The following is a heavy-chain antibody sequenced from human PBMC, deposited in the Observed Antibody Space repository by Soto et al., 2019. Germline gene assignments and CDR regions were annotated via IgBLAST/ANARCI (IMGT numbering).Heavy chain of an antibody. CDR2: ISSSSSYI. CDR3: AREGGGDSSTMFPGRDNYYYYYYMDV. CDR1: GFTFSSYS. J-gene: IGHJ6*03. Sequence: GGSLRLSCAASGFTFSSYSMNWVRQAPGKGLEWVSSISSSSSYIYYADSVKGRFTISRENAKNSLYLQMNSLRAEDTAVYYCAREGGGDSSTMFPGRDNYYYYYYMDVWGKGTTVTVSS. V-gene: IGHV3-21*01. D-gene: IGHD6-13*01.